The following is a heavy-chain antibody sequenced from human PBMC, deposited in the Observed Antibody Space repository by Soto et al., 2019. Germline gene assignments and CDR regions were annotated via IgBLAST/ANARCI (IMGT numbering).Heavy chain of an antibody. CDR1: GYTFTGHY. CDR3: ARENCNGGSCYAAYMDV. D-gene: IGHD2-15*01. V-gene: IGHV1-2*04. Sequence: ASVKVACQTSGYTFTGHYMHWGRQAPGQGLEWMGWINPNSGGTNYAQKFQGWVTMTRDTSISTAYMELSRLRSDDTAVYYCARENCNGGSCYAAYMDVWGQGTTVTVSS. CDR2: INPNSGGT. J-gene: IGHJ6*03.